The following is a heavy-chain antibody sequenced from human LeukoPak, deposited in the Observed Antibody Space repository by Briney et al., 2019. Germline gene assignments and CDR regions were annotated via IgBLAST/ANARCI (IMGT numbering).Heavy chain of an antibody. CDR1: GDSISTYY. V-gene: IGHV4-59*01. CDR3: ARAGNGSYPFDY. Sequence: SETLSLTCTVSGDSISTYYWSWIRQPPGKGLEWIGYVFHSGSTNYNPSLKSRVTILVDTSKNQFSLILTSVTAADTAVYYCARAGNGSYPFDYWGQGTLVTVSS. CDR2: VFHSGST. J-gene: IGHJ4*02. D-gene: IGHD3-22*01.